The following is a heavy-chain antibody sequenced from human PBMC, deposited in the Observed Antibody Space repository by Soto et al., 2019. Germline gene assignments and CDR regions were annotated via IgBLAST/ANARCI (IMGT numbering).Heavy chain of an antibody. D-gene: IGHD6-19*01. CDR3: ARALDSSGWYFPGFFDY. J-gene: IGHJ4*02. CDR2: IWYDGSNK. Sequence: QVQLVESGGGVVQPGRSLRLSCAASGFTFSSNGMHWVRQAPGKGLEWVAVIWYDGSNKYYADSVKGRFTISRDNSKNTLYLQMNSLRAEDTAVYYCARALDSSGWYFPGFFDYWGQGTLVTVSS. V-gene: IGHV3-33*01. CDR1: GFTFSSNG.